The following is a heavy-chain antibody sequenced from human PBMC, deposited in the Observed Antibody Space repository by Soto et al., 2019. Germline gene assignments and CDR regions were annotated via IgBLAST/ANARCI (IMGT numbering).Heavy chain of an antibody. D-gene: IGHD6-6*01. CDR3: AKGSASARPYYFDS. Sequence: EVQVLESGGDSVQPGGSLRLSCAASGFTFSNYVISWVRQAPGKGLEWVSAISGGGQSTYYADSVKGRFTVFRDNSKNTLYLQMNSLRVEDTGTYDCAKGSASARPYYFDSWGQGSLVTVSS. CDR2: ISGGGQST. CDR1: GFTFSNYV. V-gene: IGHV3-23*01. J-gene: IGHJ4*02.